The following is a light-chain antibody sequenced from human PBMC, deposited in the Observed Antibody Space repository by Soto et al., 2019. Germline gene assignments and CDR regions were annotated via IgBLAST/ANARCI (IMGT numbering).Light chain of an antibody. J-gene: IGKJ4*01. CDR2: DAS. V-gene: IGKV3-20*01. Sequence: EIVLTQSPDTLSLSPGERATLSCRASQSVRNNYLAWYQQKPGQAPRFLIYDASSRATGIPDRFSGSGSGTDFTLTISRLEPEDFAVYYCQQYGRSHLTFGGGTKVEIK. CDR3: QQYGRSHLT. CDR1: QSVRNNY.